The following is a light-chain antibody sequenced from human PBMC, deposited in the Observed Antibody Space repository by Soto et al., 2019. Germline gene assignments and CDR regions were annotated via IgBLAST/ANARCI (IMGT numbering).Light chain of an antibody. CDR2: DAS. Sequence: ILLAPSPAPLSFSPGERATPSCRASQSVSSYLAWYQQKPGQAPRLLIYDASNRATGIPARFSGSGSGTDFTLTISSLEPEDFAVYYCQQRSNWPPTFGQGTKVDIK. J-gene: IGKJ1*01. V-gene: IGKV3-11*01. CDR1: QSVSSY. CDR3: QQRSNWPPT.